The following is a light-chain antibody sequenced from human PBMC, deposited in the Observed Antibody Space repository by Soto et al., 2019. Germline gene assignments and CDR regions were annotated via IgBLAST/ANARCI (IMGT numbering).Light chain of an antibody. CDR3: AAWVDSLNGLL. J-gene: IGLJ2*01. V-gene: IGLV1-44*01. CDR1: SSNIGSNT. Sequence: QLVLTQPPSASGTPGQRVTISCSGSSSNIGSNTVNWYQQLPGTAPKLLIYSSNQRPSGVPDRFSGSKSGTSASLAISGLQSEDEADYYCAAWVDSLNGLLFGGGTKLTVL. CDR2: SSN.